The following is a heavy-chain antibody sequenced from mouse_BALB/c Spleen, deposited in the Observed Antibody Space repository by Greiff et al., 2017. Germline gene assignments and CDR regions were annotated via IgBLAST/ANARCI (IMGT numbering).Heavy chain of an antibody. J-gene: IGHJ1*01. CDR1: GYTFTDYV. V-gene: IGHV1-77*01. CDR2: IYPGSGST. CDR3: ARRGIITTVVANWYFDV. D-gene: IGHD1-1*01. Sequence: QVHVKQSGPELVKPGASVKMSCKASGYTFTDYVISWVKQRTGQGLEWIGEIYPGSGSTYYNEKFKGKATLTADKSSNTAYMQLSSLTSEDSAVYFCARRGIITTVVANWYFDVWGAGTTVTVSS.